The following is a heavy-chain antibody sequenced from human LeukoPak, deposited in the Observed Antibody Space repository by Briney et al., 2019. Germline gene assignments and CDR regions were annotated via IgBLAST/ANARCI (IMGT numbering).Heavy chain of an antibody. J-gene: IGHJ5*02. V-gene: IGHV1-2*02. Sequence: ASVKVSCKASGYTFTSYGISWVRQAPGQGLEWMGWINPNSGGTNYAQKFQGRVTMTRDTSISTAYMEPSRLRSDDTAVYYCARGPPLSAVVVPAARNWFDPWGQGTLVTVSS. CDR1: GYTFTSYG. CDR2: INPNSGGT. D-gene: IGHD2-2*01. CDR3: ARGPPLSAVVVPAARNWFDP.